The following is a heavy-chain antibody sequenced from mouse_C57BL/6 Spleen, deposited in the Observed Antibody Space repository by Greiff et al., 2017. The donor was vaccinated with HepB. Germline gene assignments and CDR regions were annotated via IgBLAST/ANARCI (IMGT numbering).Heavy chain of an antibody. V-gene: IGHV1-72*01. CDR3: ARSGDEDGYYSWFAY. J-gene: IGHJ3*01. Sequence: QVQLQQPGAELVKPGASVKLSCKASGYTFTSYWMPWVKQRPGRGLEWIGRIDPNSDGTKYNEKFKSKATLTVDKPSSTAYMQLSSLTSEDSAVYYCARSGDEDGYYSWFAYWGQGTLVTVSA. CDR2: IDPNSDGT. CDR1: GYTFTSYW. D-gene: IGHD2-3*01.